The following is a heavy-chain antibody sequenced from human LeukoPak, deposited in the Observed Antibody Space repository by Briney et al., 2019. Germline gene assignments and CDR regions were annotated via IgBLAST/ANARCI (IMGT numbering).Heavy chain of an antibody. CDR2: ISPNSGDT. CDR3: ARGRIVVRDGFDI. J-gene: IGHJ3*02. CDR1: GYTLSDYY. V-gene: IGHV1-2*02. D-gene: IGHD3-22*01. Sequence: ASVRVSCKASGYTLSDYYMHWVRQAPGQGLEWMGWISPNSGDTTYAQKFQGRVTMTRDTSISTAYVEVSRLTSDDTALYYCARGRIVVRDGFDIWGQGTMVAVSS.